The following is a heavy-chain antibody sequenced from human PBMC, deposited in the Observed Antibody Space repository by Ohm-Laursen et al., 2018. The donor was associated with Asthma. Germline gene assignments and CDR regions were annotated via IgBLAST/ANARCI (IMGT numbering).Heavy chain of an antibody. CDR3: ARDHSGGSFNDY. V-gene: IGHV3-23*01. J-gene: IGHJ4*02. CDR1: KFTFSNYA. CDR2: ISSTGGST. Sequence: SLRLSCAASKFTFSNYAMNWVRQPPGKGLEWASEISSTGGSTDYADSVKGRFTISRDNSKNTLYLQMNSLRAEDTAVYYCARDHSGGSFNDYWGQGTLVTVSS. D-gene: IGHD2-15*01.